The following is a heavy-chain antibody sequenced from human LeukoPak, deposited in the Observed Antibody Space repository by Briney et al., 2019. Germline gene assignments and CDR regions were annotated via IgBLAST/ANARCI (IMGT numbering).Heavy chain of an antibody. CDR1: GFGFSNYW. Sequence: GGSLRLSCAASGFGFSNYWMSWVRQAPGKGLEWVANMNEDGSEKNYVDSVKGRFTTSRDNAQDSPYLQMNSLRAEDTAVYYCARDRGYSNFDYWGQGTLLTVSS. CDR3: ARDRGYSNFDY. V-gene: IGHV3-7*01. J-gene: IGHJ4*02. CDR2: MNEDGSEK. D-gene: IGHD4-11*01.